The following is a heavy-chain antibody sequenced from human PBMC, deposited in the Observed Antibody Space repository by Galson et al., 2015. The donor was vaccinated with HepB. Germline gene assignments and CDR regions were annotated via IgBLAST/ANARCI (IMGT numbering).Heavy chain of an antibody. Sequence: SLRLSCAASGFTFTSSAMHWVRQAPGKGLEWVAVISYDGSNKYYADFVKGRFTLSRDNSKNTQYLQMTSLRVEDTAVYYCVRGYDYGYYVRAFDIWGQGTMVTVSS. CDR1: GFTFTSSA. V-gene: IGHV3-30*04. D-gene: IGHD3-10*02. J-gene: IGHJ3*02. CDR3: VRGYDYGYYVRAFDI. CDR2: ISYDGSNK.